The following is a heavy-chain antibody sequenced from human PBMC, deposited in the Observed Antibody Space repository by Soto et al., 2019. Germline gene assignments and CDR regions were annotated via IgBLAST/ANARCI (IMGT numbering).Heavy chain of an antibody. J-gene: IGHJ4*02. CDR2: ICGNGNSA. V-gene: IGHV3-23*01. CDR1: GFTFRDYA. CDR3: GKERRGSGWSVCNF. D-gene: IGHD6-19*01. Sequence: GGSLRLSCAASGFTFRDYAMNWVRLSPGKGLEWVSDICGNGNSARYADSVKGRFTISRDNSKDTLYLQMNSLRVDDTAVYYCGKERRGSGWSVCNFWGQGSLVTVSS.